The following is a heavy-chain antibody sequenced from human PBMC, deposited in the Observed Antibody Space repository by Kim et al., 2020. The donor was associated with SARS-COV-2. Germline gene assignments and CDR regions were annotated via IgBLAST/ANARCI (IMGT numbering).Heavy chain of an antibody. CDR3: ARGPTYYYGSGSYPFDY. Sequence: SETLSLTCAVYGGSFSGYYWSWIRQPPGKGLEWIGEINHSGSTNYKPSLKSRVTISVDTSKNQFSLKLSSVTAADTAVYYCARGPTYYYGSGSYPFDYWGQGTLVTVSS. J-gene: IGHJ4*02. V-gene: IGHV4-34*01. CDR1: GGSFSGYY. CDR2: INHSGST. D-gene: IGHD3-10*01.